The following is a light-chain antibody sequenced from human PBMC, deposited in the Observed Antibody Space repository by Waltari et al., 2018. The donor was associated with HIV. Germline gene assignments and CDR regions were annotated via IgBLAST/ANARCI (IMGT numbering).Light chain of an antibody. CDR3: QSTDSGGTHVV. CDR2: KDI. CDR1: ALPMKY. V-gene: IGLV3-25*03. J-gene: IGLJ2*01. Sequence: YELTQSPSMSVSPGQTARISCPGDALPMKYCFWYQQKPGQAPVLLIYKDIERPSWVPERFSASSSGTTVILTISGVQAEDEAVYYCQSTDSGGTHVVFGGGTKLTVL.